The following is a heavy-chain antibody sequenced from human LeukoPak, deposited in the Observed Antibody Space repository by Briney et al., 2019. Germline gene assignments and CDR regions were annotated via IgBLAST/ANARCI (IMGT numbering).Heavy chain of an antibody. D-gene: IGHD5-24*01. CDR3: ARDLEQISYYFDY. J-gene: IGHJ4*02. CDR2: ISYDGSNK. Sequence: GRSLRLSCAASGFTFSSYAMHWVRQAPGKGLEWVAVISYDGSNKYYADSVKGRFTISRDNSKNTLYLQMNSLRAEDTAVYYCARDLEQISYYFDYWGQGTLVTVSS. CDR1: GFTFSSYA. V-gene: IGHV3-30-3*01.